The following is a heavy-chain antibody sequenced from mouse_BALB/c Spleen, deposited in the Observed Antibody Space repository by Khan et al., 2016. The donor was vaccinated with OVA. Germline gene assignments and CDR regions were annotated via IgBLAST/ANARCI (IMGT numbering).Heavy chain of an antibody. CDR2: IRSTGST. J-gene: IGHJ4*01. CDR3: ARSRYYSYGYAFDC. V-gene: IGHV3-2*02. D-gene: IGHD2-14*01. Sequence: EVKLEESGPGLVKPSQSLSLTCTVTGYAITSDYAWYWIRQFPGNKLEWMGYIRSTGSTSYNPSLKSRISITRDTSKNQFFLQLKSVMTGDTATYYCARSRYYSYGYAFDCWGRGTSVTVSS. CDR1: GYAITSDYA.